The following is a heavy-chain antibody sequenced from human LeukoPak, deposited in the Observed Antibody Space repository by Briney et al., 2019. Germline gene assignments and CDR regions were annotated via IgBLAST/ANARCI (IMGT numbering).Heavy chain of an antibody. CDR2: IHTSGST. CDR3: ARDMDYVWGSYRYNWFDP. D-gene: IGHD3-16*02. J-gene: IGHJ5*02. Sequence: SETLSLTCTVSGGSISSYYWSWIRQPAGKGLEWIGRIHTSGSTNYNPSLKSRVTMSVDTSKNQFSLKLSSVTAADTAVYYCARDMDYVWGSYRYNWFDPWGQGTLVTVSS. CDR1: GGSISSYY. V-gene: IGHV4-4*07.